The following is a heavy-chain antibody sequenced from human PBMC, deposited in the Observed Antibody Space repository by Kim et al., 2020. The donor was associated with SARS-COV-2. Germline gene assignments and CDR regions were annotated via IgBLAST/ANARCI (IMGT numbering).Heavy chain of an antibody. Sequence: GGSLRLSCAASGFTFSSYSMNWVRQAPGKGLEWVSSISSSSSYIYYADSVKGRFTISRDNAKNSLYLQMNSLRAEDTAVYYCAPSSWLQYPDPWGQGTLVTVSS. D-gene: IGHD2-2*01. V-gene: IGHV3-21*01. CDR1: GFTFSSYS. CDR2: ISSSSSYI. CDR3: APSSWLQYPDP. J-gene: IGHJ5*02.